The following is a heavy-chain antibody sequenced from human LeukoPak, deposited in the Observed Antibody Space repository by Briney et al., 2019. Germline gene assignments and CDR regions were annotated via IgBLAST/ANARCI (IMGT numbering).Heavy chain of an antibody. CDR2: IRYDESNK. Sequence: SGGSLRLSCAASGFIFSNYGMHWVRQAPGEGLEWVAFIRYDESNKFYADSVKGRFTISRDNSKNILFLQMNSLRAEDTAVYYCATMQWLEGVDWFDPWGQGTLVTVSS. CDR3: ATMQWLEGVDWFDP. V-gene: IGHV3-30*02. J-gene: IGHJ5*02. CDR1: GFIFSNYG. D-gene: IGHD6-19*01.